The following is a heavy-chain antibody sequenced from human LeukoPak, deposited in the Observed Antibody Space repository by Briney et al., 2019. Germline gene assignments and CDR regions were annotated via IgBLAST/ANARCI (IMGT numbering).Heavy chain of an antibody. D-gene: IGHD2-2*02. CDR2: IIPIFGTA. CDR1: GGTFSSYA. V-gene: IGHV1-69*13. Sequence: ASVKVSCKASGGTFSSYAISWVRQAPGQGLEWMGGIIPIFGTANYAQKFQGRVTITADESTSTAYMELSSLRSEDTAVYYCASDIVVVPAAIRYYYYGMDVRGQGTTVTVSS. J-gene: IGHJ6*02. CDR3: ASDIVVVPAAIRYYYYGMDV.